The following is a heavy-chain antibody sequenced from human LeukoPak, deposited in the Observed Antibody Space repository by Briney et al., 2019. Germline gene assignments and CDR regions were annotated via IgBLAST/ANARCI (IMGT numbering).Heavy chain of an antibody. J-gene: IGHJ4*02. Sequence: PGGSLRLSCAASGFIFSSYAMSWVRQAPGKGLEWVSTISGSGGSTYYADSVKGRFTISRDNAKNSLYLQMNSLRAEDTAVYYCARGGYSYGIGDYWGQGTLVTVSS. CDR2: ISGSGGST. D-gene: IGHD5-18*01. CDR3: ARGGYSYGIGDY. V-gene: IGHV3-23*01. CDR1: GFIFSSYA.